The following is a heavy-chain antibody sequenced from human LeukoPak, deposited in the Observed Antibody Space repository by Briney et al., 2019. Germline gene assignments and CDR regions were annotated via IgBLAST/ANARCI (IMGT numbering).Heavy chain of an antibody. CDR3: AKGYYDSSGYIDY. CDR2: IWYDGSNK. CDR1: GFTFSSYG. Sequence: GRSLRLSCAASGFTFSSYGMHWVRQAPGKGLEWVAVIWYDGSNKYHADSVKGRFTISRDNSKNTLYLQMNSLRAEDTAVYFCAKGYYDSSGYIDYWGQGTLVTVSS. J-gene: IGHJ4*02. V-gene: IGHV3-33*06. D-gene: IGHD3-22*01.